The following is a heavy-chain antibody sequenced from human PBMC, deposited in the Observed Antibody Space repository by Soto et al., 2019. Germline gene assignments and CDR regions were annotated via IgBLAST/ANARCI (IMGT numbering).Heavy chain of an antibody. V-gene: IGHV1-2*04. CDR2: INPNSGGT. CDR1: GYTFTGYY. Sequence: ASVKVSCKASGYTFTGYYMHWVRQAPGQGLEWMGWINPNSGGTNYAQKFQGWVTMTRDTSISTAYMELSRLRSDDTAVYYCARAGPTDYYYYGMDVWGQGTTVTVSS. CDR3: ARAGPTDYYYYGMDV. J-gene: IGHJ6*02.